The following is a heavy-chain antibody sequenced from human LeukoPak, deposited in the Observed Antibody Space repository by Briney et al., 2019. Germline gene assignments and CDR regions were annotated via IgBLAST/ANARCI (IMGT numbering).Heavy chain of an antibody. CDR1: GGSFSGYY. V-gene: IGHV4-34*01. CDR2: INHSGST. CDR3: ARPKLDYDFWSGYYD. Sequence: SETLSLTCAVYGGSFSGYYWSWIRQPPGKGLEWIGEINHSGSTNYNPSLKSRVTISVDTSKNQFSLKLSSVTAADTAVYYCARPKLDYDFWSGYYDWGQGTLVTASS. D-gene: IGHD3-3*01. J-gene: IGHJ4*02.